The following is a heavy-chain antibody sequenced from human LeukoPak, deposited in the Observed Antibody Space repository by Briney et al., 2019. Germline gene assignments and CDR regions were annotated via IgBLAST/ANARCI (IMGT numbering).Heavy chain of an antibody. CDR1: GFTFSSYG. CDR3: AKASGFYYYDSSGYSS. J-gene: IGHJ4*02. D-gene: IGHD3-22*01. CDR2: ISYDGSNK. V-gene: IGHV3-30*18. Sequence: PGGSLRLSCAASGFTFSSYGMHWVRQAPGKGLEWVAVISYDGSNKYYADSVKGRFTISRDNSKNTLYLQMNSLRAEDTAVYYCAKASGFYYYDSSGYSSWGQGTLDTVSS.